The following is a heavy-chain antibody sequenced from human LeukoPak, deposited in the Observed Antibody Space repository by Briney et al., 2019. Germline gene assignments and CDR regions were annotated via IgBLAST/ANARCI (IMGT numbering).Heavy chain of an antibody. CDR1: GGSISSYY. CDR3: ARGPNYYDSPYDY. V-gene: IGHV4-59*01. D-gene: IGHD3-22*01. Sequence: PSGTLSLTCTVSGGSISSYYWSWFRQPPGKGLEWIGYIYYSGSTNYNPSLKSRVTISVDTSKNQFSLKLSSVTAADTAVYYCARGPNYYDSPYDYWGQGTLVTVSS. CDR2: IYYSGST. J-gene: IGHJ4*02.